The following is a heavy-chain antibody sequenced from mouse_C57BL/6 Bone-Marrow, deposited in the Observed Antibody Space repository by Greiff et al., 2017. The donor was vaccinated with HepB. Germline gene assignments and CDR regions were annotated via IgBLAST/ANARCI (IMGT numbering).Heavy chain of an antibody. CDR2: ISSGSSTI. CDR3: TSVTTGYYYAMDY. J-gene: IGHJ4*01. V-gene: IGHV5-17*01. Sequence: EVMLVESGGGLVKPGGSLKLSCAASGFTFSDYGMHWVRQAPEKGLEWVAYISSGSSTIYYADTVKGRFTISRDNAKNTLFLQMTSLRSEDTAMYYCTSVTTGYYYAMDYWGQGTSVTVSS. CDR1: GFTFSDYG. D-gene: IGHD2-1*01.